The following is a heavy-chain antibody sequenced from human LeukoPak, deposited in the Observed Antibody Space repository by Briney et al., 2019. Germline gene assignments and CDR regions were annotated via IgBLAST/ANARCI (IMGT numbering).Heavy chain of an antibody. D-gene: IGHD5-18*01. CDR3: ARSGYSYGLSPLLYFDY. Sequence: KTSETLSLTCTVSGGSISSYYWSWIRQPPGKGLEWIGYIYYSGSTNYNPSLKSRVTISVDTSKNQFSLKLSSVTAADTAVYYCARSGYSYGLSPLLYFDYWGQGTLVTVSS. V-gene: IGHV4-59*01. CDR1: GGSISSYY. CDR2: IYYSGST. J-gene: IGHJ4*02.